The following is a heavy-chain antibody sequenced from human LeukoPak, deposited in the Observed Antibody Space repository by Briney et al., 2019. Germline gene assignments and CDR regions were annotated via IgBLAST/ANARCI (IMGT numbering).Heavy chain of an antibody. CDR2: ISSSGSTI. CDR1: GFTFSSYE. Sequence: PGGSLRLSCAASGFTFSSYEMNWVRQAPGKGLEWVSYISSSGSTIYCADSVKGRFTISRDNAKNSLYLQMNSLRAEDTAVYYCARDRQRGYSYGFDYWGQGTLATVSS. D-gene: IGHD5-18*01. J-gene: IGHJ4*02. CDR3: ARDRQRGYSYGFDY. V-gene: IGHV3-48*03.